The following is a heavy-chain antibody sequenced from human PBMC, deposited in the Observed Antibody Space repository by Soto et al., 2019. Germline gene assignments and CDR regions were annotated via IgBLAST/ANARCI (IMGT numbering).Heavy chain of an antibody. CDR3: ARDEYGSSTSCRAASGMDV. D-gene: IGHD2-2*01. J-gene: IGHJ6*02. V-gene: IGHV3-30-3*01. CDR2: ISYDGSNK. CDR1: GFTFSSYA. Sequence: GGSLRLSCAASGFTFSSYAMHWVRQAPGKGLEWVAVISYDGSNKYYADSVKGRFTISRDNSKNTLYLQMNSLRAEDTAVYYCARDEYGSSTSCRAASGMDVWGQGTTVTVSS.